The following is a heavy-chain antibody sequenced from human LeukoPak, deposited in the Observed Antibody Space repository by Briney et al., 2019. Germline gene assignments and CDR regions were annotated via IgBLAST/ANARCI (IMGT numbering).Heavy chain of an antibody. CDR2: INPNSGGT. Sequence: GASVKVSCKASGYTFTGYYMHWVRQAPGQGLEWMGWINPNSGGTNYAQKFQGRVTMTRDTSISTAYMELSRLRSDDTAVYYCARDGSEGGYDAFYYYYYYMDVWGKGTTVTISS. D-gene: IGHD5-12*01. CDR1: GYTFTGYY. V-gene: IGHV1-2*02. CDR3: ARDGSEGGYDAFYYYYYYMDV. J-gene: IGHJ6*03.